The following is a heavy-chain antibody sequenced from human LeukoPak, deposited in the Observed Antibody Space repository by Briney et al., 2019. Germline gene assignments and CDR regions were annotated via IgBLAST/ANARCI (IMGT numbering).Heavy chain of an antibody. CDR2: ISSSSSYT. J-gene: IGHJ4*02. V-gene: IGHV3-11*06. CDR3: ARDPDSTTANYFDD. CDR1: GFSFSDYY. Sequence: GGSLRLSCAASGFSFSDYYMSWIRQAPGKGLEWVSYISSSSSYTNYADYVKGRFTISRDNAKNSLYLQMNSLRAEDTAVYYCARDPDSTTANYFDDWGQGTLVTVSS. D-gene: IGHD4-11*01.